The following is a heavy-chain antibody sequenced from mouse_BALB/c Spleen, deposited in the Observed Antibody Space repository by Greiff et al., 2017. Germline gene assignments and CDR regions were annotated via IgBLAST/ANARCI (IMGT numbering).Heavy chain of an antibody. CDR2: ISDGGSYT. Sequence: EVKVVESGGGLVKPGGSLKLSCAASGFTFSDYYMYWVRQTPEKRLEWVATISDGGSYTYYPDSVKGRFTISRDNAKNNLYLQMSSLKSEDTAMYYCARDGDGYDPFAYWGQGTLVTVSA. CDR1: GFTFSDYY. D-gene: IGHD2-2*01. V-gene: IGHV5-4*02. J-gene: IGHJ3*01. CDR3: ARDGDGYDPFAY.